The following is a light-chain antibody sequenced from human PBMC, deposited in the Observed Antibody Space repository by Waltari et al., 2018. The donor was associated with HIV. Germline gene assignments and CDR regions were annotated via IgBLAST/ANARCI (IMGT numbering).Light chain of an antibody. V-gene: IGLV3-21*02. J-gene: IGLJ2*01. CDR1: GLGTTY. CDR3: QVWDDLSDPGVI. CDR2: KDN. Sequence: SYFLTQPPSVSVAPGQTATIPCEGEGLGTTYVPWPQHKPGQAPDVVIYKDNVRPSGVPDRFSGSTSGRTATLTVSRVRVDDEADYYCQVWDDLSDPGVIFGGGTKLTVL.